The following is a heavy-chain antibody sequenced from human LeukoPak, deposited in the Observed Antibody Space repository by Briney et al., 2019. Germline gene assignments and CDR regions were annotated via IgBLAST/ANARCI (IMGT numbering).Heavy chain of an antibody. V-gene: IGHV4-34*01. CDR1: GGSFSGYY. Sequence: SETLSLTCAVYGGSFSGYYWSWIRQPPGEGLEWIGEINHSGSTNYNPSLKSRVTISVDTSKNQFSLKLSSVTAADTAVYYCARGRYCYDSSGYYYRDWGQGTLVTVSS. J-gene: IGHJ4*02. CDR2: INHSGST. D-gene: IGHD3-22*01. CDR3: ARGRYCYDSSGYYYRD.